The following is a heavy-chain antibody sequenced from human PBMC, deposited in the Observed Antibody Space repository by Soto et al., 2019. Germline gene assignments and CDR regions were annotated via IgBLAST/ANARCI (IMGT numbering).Heavy chain of an antibody. D-gene: IGHD3-16*01. V-gene: IGHV1-69*02. J-gene: IGHJ6*02. CDR2: ITPVLDMA. CDR1: GGTFSSNT. CDR3: ARAISSGGRFSGMDV. Sequence: QVQLVQSGAEVKKPGSSVRVSCKASGGTFSSNTLSWVRQAPGQGLEWMGRITPVLDMADYEQKFQDRLTIPADKSTTTVYMGLGSLRSEDTAIYYCARAISSGGRFSGMDVWGQGTTVTVSS.